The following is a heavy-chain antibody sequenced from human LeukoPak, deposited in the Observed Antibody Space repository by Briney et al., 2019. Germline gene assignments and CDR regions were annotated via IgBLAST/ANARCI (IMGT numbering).Heavy chain of an antibody. V-gene: IGHV4-39*01. J-gene: IGHJ4*02. CDR3: ARAIAVAGPIDY. CDR2: IYYSGST. D-gene: IGHD6-19*01. CDR1: GGSISSSSYY. Sequence: PSETLSLTCTVSGGSISSSSYYWGWIRQPPGKGLEWIGSIYYSGSTYYNPSLKSRVTISVDTSKNQFSLKLSSATAAGTAVYYCARAIAVAGPIDYWGQGTLVTVSS.